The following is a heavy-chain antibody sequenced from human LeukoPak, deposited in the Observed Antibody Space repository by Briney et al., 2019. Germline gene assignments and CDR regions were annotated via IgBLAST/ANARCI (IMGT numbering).Heavy chain of an antibody. CDR2: ISWNSGSI. Sequence: GGSLRLSCAASGFTFDDYAMHWVRQAPGKGLEWVSGISWNSGSIGYADSVKGRFTISRDNSKNTLYLQMNSLRAEDTAVYYCARDTYYDSSGLYPPGDPWGQGTLVTVSS. CDR3: ARDTYYDSSGLYPPGDP. D-gene: IGHD3-22*01. V-gene: IGHV3-9*01. CDR1: GFTFDDYA. J-gene: IGHJ5*02.